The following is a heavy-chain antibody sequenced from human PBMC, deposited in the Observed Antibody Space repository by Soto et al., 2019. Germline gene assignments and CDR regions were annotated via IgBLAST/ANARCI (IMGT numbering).Heavy chain of an antibody. CDR1: GFTVSSNY. V-gene: IGHV3-66*01. D-gene: IGHD6-6*01. J-gene: IGHJ4*02. CDR3: ARAHTVGLEYSSSSGGVGYFDY. CDR2: IYSGGST. Sequence: GGSLRLSCAASGFTVSSNYMSWVRQAPGKGLEWVSVIYSGGSTYYADSVKGRFTISRDNSKNTLYLQMNSLRAEDTAVYYCARAHTVGLEYSSSSGGVGYFDYWGQGTLVTVSS.